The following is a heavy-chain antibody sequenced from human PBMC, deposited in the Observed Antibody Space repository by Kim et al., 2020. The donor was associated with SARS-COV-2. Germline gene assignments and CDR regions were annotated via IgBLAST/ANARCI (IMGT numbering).Heavy chain of an antibody. V-gene: IGHV3-74*01. CDR2: IKPDGSGT. D-gene: IGHD2-15*01. CDR3: VGSIPTSPLGM. J-gene: IGHJ4*02. Sequence: GGSLRLSCVASGFTFSTYWMHWVRQAPGKGLVWVSRIKPDGSGTNYAESVKGRFTISRDNAKNTLYLQMNSLRAEDTAVYYCVGSIPTSPLGMWGQGTLV. CDR1: GFTFSTYW.